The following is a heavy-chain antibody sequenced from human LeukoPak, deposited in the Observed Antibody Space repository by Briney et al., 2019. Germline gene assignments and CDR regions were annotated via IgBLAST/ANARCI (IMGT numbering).Heavy chain of an antibody. D-gene: IGHD1-26*01. CDR3: ARVWEDAFDI. Sequence: KSGGSLRLSCAASGFTFSSYWMSWIRQPPGKGLEWIGYIYYSGSTNYNPSLKSRVTISVDTSKNQFSLKLSSVTAADTAVYYCARVWEDAFDIWGQGTMVTVSS. V-gene: IGHV4-59*12. CDR1: GFTFSSYW. CDR2: IYYSGST. J-gene: IGHJ3*02.